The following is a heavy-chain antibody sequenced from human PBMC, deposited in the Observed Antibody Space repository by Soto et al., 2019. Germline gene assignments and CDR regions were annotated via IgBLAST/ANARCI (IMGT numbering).Heavy chain of an antibody. CDR2: ISGSGGST. Sequence: EVQLLESGGGLVQPGGSLRLSCAASGFTFSSYAMSWVRQAPGKGLEWVSVISGSGGSTYYADSVKGRFTISRDNSKNTLYLQMNSLRAEDTAVDYCAREYSSSWYWEAFDIWGQGTMVTVSS. CDR3: AREYSSSWYWEAFDI. J-gene: IGHJ3*02. D-gene: IGHD6-13*01. V-gene: IGHV3-23*01. CDR1: GFTFSSYA.